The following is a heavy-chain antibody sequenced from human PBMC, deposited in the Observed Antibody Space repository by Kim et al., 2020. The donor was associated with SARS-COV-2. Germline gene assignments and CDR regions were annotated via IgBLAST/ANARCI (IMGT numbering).Heavy chain of an antibody. CDR3: AKDRLLLSTHFDY. D-gene: IGHD3-16*02. CDR1: GFTFSSYG. Sequence: GGSLRLSCAASGFTFSSYGMHWVRQAPGKGLEWVAVIWYDGNDKYYADSVKGRFTISRDNSKNTLYLQMNSLRAEDTAVYYCAKDRLLLSTHFDYWGQGT. CDR2: IWYDGNDK. J-gene: IGHJ4*02. V-gene: IGHV3-33*06.